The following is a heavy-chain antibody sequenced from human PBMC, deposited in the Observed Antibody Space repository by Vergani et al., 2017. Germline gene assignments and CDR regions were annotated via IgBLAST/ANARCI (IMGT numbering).Heavy chain of an antibody. D-gene: IGHD6-13*01. Sequence: QVSLVESGGGVVQPGRSLTLTCSASGFTFSSYRMHWVRQAPGKGLEWVAVISYDGSNKYYPDSVKGRFTISRDNSKNTLYLQMNRLRAEDTAVYYCAKGGRIAAARYIDYWGRETLVSVPS. CDR1: GFTFSSYR. CDR2: ISYDGSNK. CDR3: AKGGRIAAARYIDY. V-gene: IGHV3-30*18. J-gene: IGHJ4*02.